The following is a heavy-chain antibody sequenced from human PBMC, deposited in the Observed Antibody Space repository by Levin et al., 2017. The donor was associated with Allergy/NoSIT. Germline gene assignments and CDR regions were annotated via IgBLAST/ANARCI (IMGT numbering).Heavy chain of an antibody. J-gene: IGHJ4*02. CDR1: GFTFSDYA. CDR3: AKGSPGYCTSTTCYLGDY. CDR2: ISASGST. V-gene: IGHV3-23*01. Sequence: PGGSLRLSCAASGFTFSDYALSWVRQAPGKGLEWVSGISASGSTYHADSVKGRFTISRDNSENTLYLQMNSLRAEDTALYYCAKGSPGYCTSTTCYLGDYWGQGTLVTVSS. D-gene: IGHD2-2*03.